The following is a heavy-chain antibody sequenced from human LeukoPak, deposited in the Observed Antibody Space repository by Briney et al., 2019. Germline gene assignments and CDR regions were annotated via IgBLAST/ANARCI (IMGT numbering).Heavy chain of an antibody. CDR1: GFTFSGST. V-gene: IGHV3-23*01. CDR3: AKDRGIVVVPTLFDY. CDR2: ISGSGGTT. J-gene: IGHJ4*02. Sequence: RGGSLRLSCAASGFTFSGSTMSWVRQAPGNGLEWVSGISGSGGTTRHADSVKGRLTISRDNSKNTLYLQMNSLRAEDTAVYYCAKDRGIVVVPTLFDYWGQGTLVTVSS. D-gene: IGHD2-2*01.